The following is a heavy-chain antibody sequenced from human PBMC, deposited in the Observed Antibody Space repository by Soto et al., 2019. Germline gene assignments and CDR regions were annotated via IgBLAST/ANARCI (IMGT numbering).Heavy chain of an antibody. Sequence: GGSLRLSCAAFGFTFSSYSMNWVRQAPGKGLEWVSYISSSSSTIYYADSVKGRFTISRDNAKNSLYLQMNSLRAEDTAVYYCARAPGEFDYWGQGTLVTVSS. D-gene: IGHD3-10*01. J-gene: IGHJ4*02. V-gene: IGHV3-48*01. CDR3: ARAPGEFDY. CDR2: ISSSSSTI. CDR1: GFTFSSYS.